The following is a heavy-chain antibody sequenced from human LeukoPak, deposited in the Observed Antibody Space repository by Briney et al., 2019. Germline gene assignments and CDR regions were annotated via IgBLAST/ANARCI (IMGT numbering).Heavy chain of an antibody. J-gene: IGHJ3*02. CDR1: GFTFSSYE. CDR2: ISSSGSTI. Sequence: GGSLRLSCAASGFTFSSYEMNWVRRAPGKGLEWVSYISSSGSTIYYADSVKGRFTISRDNATNSLYLQMNSLRAEDTAVYYCARESPRTFDIWGQGTMVTVSS. CDR3: ARESPRTFDI. V-gene: IGHV3-48*03.